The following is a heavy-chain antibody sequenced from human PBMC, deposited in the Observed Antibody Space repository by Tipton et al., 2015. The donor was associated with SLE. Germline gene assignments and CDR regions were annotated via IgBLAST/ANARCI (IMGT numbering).Heavy chain of an antibody. D-gene: IGHD3-3*01. V-gene: IGHV1-2*02. CDR2: TNPDTGGT. J-gene: IGHJ4*02. CDR3: ARDRVGVVPLFDC. CDR1: GSTFTGYW. Sequence: QLVQSGAEVKKPGASVRVSCKASGSTFTGYWLHWVRQAPGQGLEWMGWTNPDTGGTNYAQKFQGRVTMTRDTSITTAYLELSGLTSDDTAVYYCARDRVGVVPLFDCWGQGTLVTVSS.